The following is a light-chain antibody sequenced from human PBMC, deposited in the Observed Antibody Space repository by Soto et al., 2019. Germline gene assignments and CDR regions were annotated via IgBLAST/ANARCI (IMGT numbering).Light chain of an antibody. CDR3: QQYGST. CDR2: GAS. Sequence: EIVLTQSPGTLSLSPGEGATLSCRASQSVSSSYLAWYPQKPGQAPRLLIYGASSRATGIPDRFSGSGSGTDFTLTISRLEPEDFAVYYCQQYGSTFGPGTKVDIK. J-gene: IGKJ3*01. V-gene: IGKV3-20*01. CDR1: QSVSSSY.